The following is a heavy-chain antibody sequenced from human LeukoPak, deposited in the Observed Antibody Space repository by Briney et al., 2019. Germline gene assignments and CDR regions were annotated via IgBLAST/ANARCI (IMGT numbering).Heavy chain of an antibody. CDR3: ARGAKELRFLERVNWFDP. CDR1: GGTFSSYA. V-gene: IGHV1-8*02. J-gene: IGHJ5*02. CDR2: MNPNSGNT. Sequence: ASVKVSCKASGGTFSSYAISWVRQAPGQVLGWMGWMNPNSGNTGYAQKFQGRVTMTRNTSISTAYMELSSLRSEDTAVYYCARGAKELRFLERVNWFDPWGQGTLVTVSS. D-gene: IGHD3-3*01.